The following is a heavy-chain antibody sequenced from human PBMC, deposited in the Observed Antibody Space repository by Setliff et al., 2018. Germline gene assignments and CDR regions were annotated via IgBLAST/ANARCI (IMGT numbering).Heavy chain of an antibody. CDR3: ARDPPWELRYFDL. Sequence: KPGGSLRLSCAASGFTFSRYTINWVRQAPGKGLEWVSSISSSSSYIYYTDSVKGRFAISRDNAKNSLYLQMNSLRAEDTAVYYCARDPPWELRYFDLWGRGTLVTVSS. CDR1: GFTFSRYT. CDR2: ISSSSSYI. J-gene: IGHJ2*01. D-gene: IGHD1-26*01. V-gene: IGHV3-21*01.